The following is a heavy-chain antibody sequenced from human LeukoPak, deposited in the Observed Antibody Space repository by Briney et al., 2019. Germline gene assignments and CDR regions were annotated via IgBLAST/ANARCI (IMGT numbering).Heavy chain of an antibody. Sequence: SETLSLTCTVSGGSVNSGSYYWSWIRQPPGRGLEWIGYIYYSGSTNYNPSLKSRVTISVDTSKNQFSLKLTSVTSADTAVYYCARDGPAYTSRWYDYYYGLDVWGQGTTVTVSS. CDR1: GGSVNSGSYY. V-gene: IGHV4-61*01. D-gene: IGHD2-2*01. CDR2: IYYSGST. J-gene: IGHJ6*02. CDR3: ARDGPAYTSRWYDYYYGLDV.